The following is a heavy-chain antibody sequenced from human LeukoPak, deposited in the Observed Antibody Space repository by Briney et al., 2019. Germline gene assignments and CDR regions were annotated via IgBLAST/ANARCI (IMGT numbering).Heavy chain of an antibody. D-gene: IGHD3-22*01. CDR2: IRYDGSNK. CDR3: ARNMGSGYYFAEGY. CDR1: GLTFNTYG. Sequence: PGGSLRLSCAVSGLTFNTYGMHWVRQAPGKGLEWVTFIRYDGSNKYYADSVKGRFTVSRDNSKNTLYLQMSSLRAEDTAFYYCARNMGSGYYFAEGYWGQGILVTVSS. V-gene: IGHV3-30*02. J-gene: IGHJ4*02.